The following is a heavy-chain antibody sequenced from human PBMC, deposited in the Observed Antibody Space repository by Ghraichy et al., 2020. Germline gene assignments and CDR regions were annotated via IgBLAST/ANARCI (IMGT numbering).Heavy chain of an antibody. CDR1: GFTFSSYA. D-gene: IGHD2-2*01. V-gene: IGHV3-23*01. CDR3: AKVNTSWYWFDP. CDR2: ITGSGGST. Sequence: GGSLRLSCAASGFTFSSYAMSWVRQSPGKGLQWVSAITGSGGSTYYADSVKGRFTISRDNSKNTLYLQMNSLRVEDTAVFYCAKVNTSWYWFDPWGQGTLVTVSS. J-gene: IGHJ5*02.